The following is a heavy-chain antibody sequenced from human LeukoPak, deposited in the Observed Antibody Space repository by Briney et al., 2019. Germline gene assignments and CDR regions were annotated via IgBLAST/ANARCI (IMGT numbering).Heavy chain of an antibody. CDR3: ASRSGGYYWFDP. Sequence: LVKVSCKASGGTFSSYAISWVRQAPGQGLEWMGGIIPIFGTANYAQKFQGRVTITTDESTSTAYMELSSLRSEDTAVYYCASRSGGYYWFDPWGQGTLVTVSS. D-gene: IGHD3-10*01. J-gene: IGHJ5*02. V-gene: IGHV1-69*05. CDR1: GGTFSSYA. CDR2: IIPIFGTA.